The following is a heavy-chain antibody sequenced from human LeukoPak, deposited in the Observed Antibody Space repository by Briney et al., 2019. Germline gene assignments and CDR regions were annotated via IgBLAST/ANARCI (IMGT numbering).Heavy chain of an antibody. J-gene: IGHJ5*02. Sequence: SETLSLTCAVSGGSISSSNWWSWVRQPAGKGLEWIREIYHSGSTNYNPSLKSRVTISVDKSKNQFSLKLSSVTAADTAVYYCARGNGDYLETNWFDPWGQGTLVTVSS. CDR1: GGSISSSNW. V-gene: IGHV4-4*02. CDR2: IYHSGST. CDR3: ARGNGDYLETNWFDP. D-gene: IGHD4-17*01.